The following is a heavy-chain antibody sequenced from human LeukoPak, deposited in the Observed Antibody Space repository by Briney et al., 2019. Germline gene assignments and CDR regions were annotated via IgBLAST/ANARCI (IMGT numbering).Heavy chain of an antibody. V-gene: IGHV4-30-2*01. CDR2: IYHSGST. Sequence: SETLSLTCAVSGGSISSGGYSWSWIRQPPGKGLEWIGYIYHSGSTYYNPSLKSRVTISVDRSKNQFSLKLSSVTAADTAVYYCAREVAFFGKAFDIWGQGTMVTVSS. J-gene: IGHJ3*02. D-gene: IGHD3-3*02. CDR3: AREVAFFGKAFDI. CDR1: GGSISSGGYS.